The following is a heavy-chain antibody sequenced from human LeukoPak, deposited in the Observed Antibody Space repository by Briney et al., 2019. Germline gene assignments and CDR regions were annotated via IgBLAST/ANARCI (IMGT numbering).Heavy chain of an antibody. J-gene: IGHJ4*01. V-gene: IGHV5-10-1*01. CDR1: GYIFSNYW. D-gene: IGHD4-17*01. CDR2: IDPIDSYT. Sequence: GESLKISCKGSGYIFSNYWISWVRQMPGKGLEWMGRIDPIDSYTNYSPSFQGHVTMSVDKSTSPAYLQWSSLKASDTAMYYCARQTTVTTQSDYWGQGTLVTVSS. CDR3: ARQTTVTTQSDY.